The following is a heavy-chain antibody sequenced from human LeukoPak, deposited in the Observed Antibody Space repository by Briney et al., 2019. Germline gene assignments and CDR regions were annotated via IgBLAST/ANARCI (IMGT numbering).Heavy chain of an antibody. D-gene: IGHD3-22*01. CDR2: INPNSGGT. CDR3: ARTNYDSSGLIYYYYGMDV. Sequence: WASVKVSCKASGYTFTGYYMHWVRQAPGQGLEWMGWINPNSGGTNYAQKFQGWVTMTRDTSISTAYMELCSLRSEDTAVYYCARTNYDSSGLIYYYYGMDVWGQGTTVTVSS. V-gene: IGHV1-2*04. CDR1: GYTFTGYY. J-gene: IGHJ6*02.